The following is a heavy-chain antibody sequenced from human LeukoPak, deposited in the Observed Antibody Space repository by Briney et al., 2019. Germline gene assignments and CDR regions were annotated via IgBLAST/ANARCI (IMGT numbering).Heavy chain of an antibody. CDR2: IYYSGST. CDR3: ARGSDWFDP. Sequence: PSETLSLTCTVSGVSISSYCWSWVRQPPGKGLEWIGYIYYSGSTNYNPSLKSRVSISIDTSKNQFSLKLSSVTAANTAVYYCARGSDWFDPWGQGTLVIVSS. CDR1: GVSISSYC. V-gene: IGHV4-59*01. J-gene: IGHJ5*02.